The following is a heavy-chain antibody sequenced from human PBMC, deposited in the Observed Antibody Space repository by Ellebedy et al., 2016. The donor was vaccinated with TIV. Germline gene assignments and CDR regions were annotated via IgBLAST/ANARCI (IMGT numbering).Heavy chain of an antibody. CDR2: IYSGGST. J-gene: IGHJ1*01. CDR1: GFTVSSNY. D-gene: IGHD3-22*01. V-gene: IGHV3-53*01. CDR3: AREGYYDSSGYRYFQH. Sequence: GESLKISXAASGFTVSSNYMSWVRQAPGKGLEWVSVIYSGGSTYYADSVKGRFTISRDNSKNTLYLQMNSLRAEDTAVYYCAREGYYDSSGYRYFQHWGQGTLVTVSS.